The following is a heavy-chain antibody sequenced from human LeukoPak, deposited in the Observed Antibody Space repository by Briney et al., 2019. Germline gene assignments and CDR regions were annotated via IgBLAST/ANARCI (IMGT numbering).Heavy chain of an antibody. Sequence: ASVKVSCKASGYTFTGYYMHWVRQAPGQGLEWMGRINPNSGGTNYAQKFQGRVTMTRDTSISTAYMELSRLRSDDTAVYYCARGPIAEAELDPWGQGTLVTVSS. CDR3: ARGPIAEAELDP. CDR2: INPNSGGT. D-gene: IGHD6-13*01. CDR1: GYTFTGYY. V-gene: IGHV1-2*06. J-gene: IGHJ5*02.